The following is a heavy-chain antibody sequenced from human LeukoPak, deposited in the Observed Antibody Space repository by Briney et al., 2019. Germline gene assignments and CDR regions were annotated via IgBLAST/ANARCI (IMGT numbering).Heavy chain of an antibody. V-gene: IGHV3-7*01. CDR1: GFTFRHSR. D-gene: IGHD3-22*01. CDR2: IEVGGSEK. Sequence: GGSVTVSCVASGFTFRHSRMSWVRQARGKGRAGVANIEVGGSEKYYVDSVEGRFDISRDNAKNSLYLQMNSLRGEDTAVYYCAKAGSSVFRDWGQGTLVTVSS. J-gene: IGHJ4*02. CDR3: AKAGSSVFRD.